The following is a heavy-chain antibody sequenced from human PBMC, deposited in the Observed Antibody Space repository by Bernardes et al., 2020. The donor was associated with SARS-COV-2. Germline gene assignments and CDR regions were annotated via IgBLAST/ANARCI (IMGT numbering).Heavy chain of an antibody. CDR3: ARDLSHLVRRGFDL. J-gene: IGHJ2*01. CDR1: GGSIGSYY. D-gene: IGHD3-10*01. Sequence: NLSLTCTVSGGSIGSYYWAWIRQPPGKGLEWIGYIYYSGSTNYNPSLKSRVTISVDRSQNQFSLNLSSVTPADTAVYYCARDLSHLVRRGFDLWGRGTLVTVSS. V-gene: IGHV4-59*01. CDR2: IYYSGST.